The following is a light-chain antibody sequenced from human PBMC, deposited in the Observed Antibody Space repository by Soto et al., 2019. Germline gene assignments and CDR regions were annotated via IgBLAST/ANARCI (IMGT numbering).Light chain of an antibody. CDR1: SSDVGGYNY. V-gene: IGLV2-14*01. Sequence: QSVLTQPASVSGSSGQSITISCTGTSSDVGGYNYVSWYQQYPGKAPKLMIYDVSNRPSGVSNRFSGSKSGNTASLTISGLQAEDEADYYCSSYTSSTTLVFGGGTKLTVL. CDR2: DVS. J-gene: IGLJ3*02. CDR3: SSYTSSTTLV.